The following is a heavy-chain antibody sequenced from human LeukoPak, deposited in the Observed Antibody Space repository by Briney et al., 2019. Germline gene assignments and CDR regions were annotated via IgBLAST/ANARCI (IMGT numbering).Heavy chain of an antibody. CDR1: SGSLSGYS. Sequence: SETLSLTCAVSSGSLSGYSWGWIRQAPGKGLDWIGEIHHSGSTTYNSSLKNRVTISLDKPKSQFSLILTSVTAVDTAVYYCTRQSGTVTPIDYWGQGILVTVSS. D-gene: IGHD4-17*01. CDR3: TRQSGTVTPIDY. J-gene: IGHJ4*02. V-gene: IGHV4-34*01. CDR2: IHHSGST.